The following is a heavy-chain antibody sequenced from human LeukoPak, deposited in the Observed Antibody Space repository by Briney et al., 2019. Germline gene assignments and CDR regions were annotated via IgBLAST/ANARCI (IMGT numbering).Heavy chain of an antibody. CDR1: GGSFSGYY. Sequence: PSETLSLTCAVSGGSFSGYYWSWIRQPPGKGLEWIGGIYHSGSTNYNPSLKSRVTMSVVTSKDQFSLQLTSVTVADTSVYYCARSGSYAMVRGVPLLFWGQGTLVTVSS. V-gene: IGHV4-34*01. D-gene: IGHD3-10*01. J-gene: IGHJ4*02. CDR3: ARSGSYAMVRGVPLLF. CDR2: IYHSGST.